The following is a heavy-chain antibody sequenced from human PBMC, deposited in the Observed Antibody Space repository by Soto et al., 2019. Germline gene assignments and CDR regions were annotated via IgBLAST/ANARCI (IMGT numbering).Heavy chain of an antibody. J-gene: IGHJ4*02. V-gene: IGHV1-8*01. CDR2: MNPNSGNT. D-gene: IGHD1-26*01. CDR3: ARAHFGRGRGGSYYGVDY. Sequence: ASVKVSCKASGYTFTSYDINWVRQATGQGLEWMGWMNPNSGNTGYAQKFQGRVTMTRNTSISTAYMELSSLRSEDTAVYYCARAHFGRGRGGSYYGVDYWGQGTLVTVSS. CDR1: GYTFTSYD.